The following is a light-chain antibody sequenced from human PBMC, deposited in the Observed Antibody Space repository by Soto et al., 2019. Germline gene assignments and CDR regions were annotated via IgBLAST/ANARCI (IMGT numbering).Light chain of an antibody. Sequence: QSALTQPPSASGSPGQSVTISCIGTSTNVGGYNDVSWYQQHPGKAPNLMIYEVSKPPSGVPDRFSVSKSGNTASLTVSGLQAEDEADYCCSSYVASNNLGVFGGGTKVTVL. CDR3: SSYVASNNLGV. V-gene: IGLV2-8*01. J-gene: IGLJ2*01. CDR2: EVS. CDR1: STNVGGYND.